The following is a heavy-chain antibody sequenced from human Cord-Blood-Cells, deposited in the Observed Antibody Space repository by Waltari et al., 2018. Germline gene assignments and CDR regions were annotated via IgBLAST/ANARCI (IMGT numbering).Heavy chain of an antibody. J-gene: IGHJ3*02. CDR1: GGSISSSSYY. CDR3: ARRRDAFDI. CDR2: IYYSGST. Sequence: QLQLQESGPGLVKPSETLSLTCTVSGGSISSSSYYWGWFRQPPGKGLEWIGSIYYSGSTYYNPSLKSRVTISVDTSKNQFSLKLSSVTAADTAVYYCARRRDAFDIWGQGTMVTVSS. V-gene: IGHV4-39*01.